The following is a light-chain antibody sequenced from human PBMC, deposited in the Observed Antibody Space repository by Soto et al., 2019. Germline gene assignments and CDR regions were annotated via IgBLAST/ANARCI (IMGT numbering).Light chain of an antibody. CDR3: SSYTTISTYV. CDR1: SSDVGGYNY. V-gene: IGLV2-14*01. Sequence: QSVLTQPASASGSPGQSITISCTGTSSDVGGYNYVSWYQQHPGKAPKLMIYGVRNRPSGVSNRFSGSKSVNTASLTISGLQAEDEADYYCSSYTTISTYVFGTGTKLTVL. CDR2: GVR. J-gene: IGLJ1*01.